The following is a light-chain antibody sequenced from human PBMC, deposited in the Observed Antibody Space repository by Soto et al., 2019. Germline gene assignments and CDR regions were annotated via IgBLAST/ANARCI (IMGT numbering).Light chain of an antibody. V-gene: IGLV1-44*01. Sequence: QLVLTQPPSASETPGQRVTISCSGSRSNVGSNTVNWYQQLPGTAPKVLIYSNNQRPSGVPDRFSGSKSGTSASLAISGLKAEDEADYYSAPSDDSLNGSWVFGGGTKLTVL. J-gene: IGLJ3*02. CDR2: SNN. CDR1: RSNVGSNT. CDR3: APSDDSLNGSWV.